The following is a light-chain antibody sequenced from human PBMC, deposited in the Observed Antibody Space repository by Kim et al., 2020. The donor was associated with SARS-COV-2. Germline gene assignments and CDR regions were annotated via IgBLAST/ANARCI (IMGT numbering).Light chain of an antibody. CDR3: QQRSNWYT. CDR2: DAS. V-gene: IGKV3-11*01. J-gene: IGKJ2*01. CDR1: QSVSSY. Sequence: EIVLTQSPATLSLSPGERATLSCRASQSVSSYLAWYQQKPGQAPRLLIYDASNRATGIPARFSGSGSGTDFTLTISSLDPEDFAVYYCQQRSNWYTVGQGTKLEI.